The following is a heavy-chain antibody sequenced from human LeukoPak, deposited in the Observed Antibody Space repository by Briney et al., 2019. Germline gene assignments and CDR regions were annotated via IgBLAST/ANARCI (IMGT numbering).Heavy chain of an antibody. V-gene: IGHV3-7*02. Sequence: GGSLRLSCAASGFTFSSYWMSWVRQAPGKGLEWVANIKQDGSEKYYVDSVKGRFTISRDNAKNSLYLQMNSLRAEDTAVYYCRRDGCKWAVDIWGQGTMVTVSS. CDR2: IKQDGSEK. CDR3: RRDGCKWAVDI. D-gene: IGHD5-24*01. J-gene: IGHJ3*02. CDR1: GFTFSSYW.